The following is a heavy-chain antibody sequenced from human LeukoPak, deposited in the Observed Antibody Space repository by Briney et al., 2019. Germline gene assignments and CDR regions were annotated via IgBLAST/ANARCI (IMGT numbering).Heavy chain of an antibody. CDR3: ARDRQTDSAFDI. D-gene: IGHD1-14*01. CDR1: GGSFSGYY. V-gene: IGHV4-59*01. CDR2: IYYSGST. J-gene: IGHJ3*02. Sequence: SETLSLTCAVYGGSFSGYYWSWIRQPPGKGLEWIGYIYYSGSTNYNPSLKSRVTISVDTSKNQFSLKLSSVTAADTAVYYCARDRQTDSAFDIWGQGTMVTVSS.